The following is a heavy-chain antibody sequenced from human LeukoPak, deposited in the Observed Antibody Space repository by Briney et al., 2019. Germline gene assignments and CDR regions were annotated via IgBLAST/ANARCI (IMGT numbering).Heavy chain of an antibody. Sequence: PSQTLSLTCTVSGGSISSYYWSWIRQPPGKGLEWIGSIYYTGSTNYNPSLKSRVTISVGTSKNQFSLKLSSVTAADTAVYYCATGRAYSSVDYWGQGTLVTVSS. CDR2: IYYTGST. CDR1: GGSISSYY. D-gene: IGHD6-19*01. V-gene: IGHV4-59*01. CDR3: ATGRAYSSVDY. J-gene: IGHJ4*02.